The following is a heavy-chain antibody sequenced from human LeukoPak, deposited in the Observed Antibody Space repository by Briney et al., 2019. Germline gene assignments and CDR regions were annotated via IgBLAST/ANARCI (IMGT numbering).Heavy chain of an antibody. CDR3: ARGRYRYSYDY. CDR1: GYIFTDHF. V-gene: IGHV1-2*02. Sequence: ASVRVSFTASGYIFTDHFFHWVRQAPGQGLEWVGWIRDTDGATKFAQKFQGRVTLTRDTSISTVYMEMSGLRFDDTAMYYCARGRYRYSYDYWGQGTLVTVSS. J-gene: IGHJ4*02. CDR2: IRDTDGAT. D-gene: IGHD1-26*01.